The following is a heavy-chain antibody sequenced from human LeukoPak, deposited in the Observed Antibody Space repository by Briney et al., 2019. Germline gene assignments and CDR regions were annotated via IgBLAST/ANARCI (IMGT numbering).Heavy chain of an antibody. CDR1: GGSISSGDYY. Sequence: SETLSLTFTVSGGSISSGDYYWSWIRQPPGKGLEWIGYIYYSGSTYYNPSLKSRVTISVDTSKNQFSLKLSSVTAADTAVYYCARGNIVTQGWFDPWGQGTLVTVSS. D-gene: IGHD2/OR15-2a*01. CDR3: ARGNIVTQGWFDP. CDR2: IYYSGST. V-gene: IGHV4-30-4*08. J-gene: IGHJ5*02.